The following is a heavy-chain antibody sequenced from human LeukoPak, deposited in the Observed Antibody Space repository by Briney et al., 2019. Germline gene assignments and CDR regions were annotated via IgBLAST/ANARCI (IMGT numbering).Heavy chain of an antibody. CDR3: ARGADCGGDCLEYFDL. Sequence: SETLSLTCTVSGGSISSYYWSWIRQPAGKGLEWIGRIYTSGSTNYNPSLTSRVTISVDTSKNQFSLKLSSVTAADTAVYYCARGADCGGDCLEYFDLWGRGTLVTVSS. J-gene: IGHJ2*01. CDR1: GGSISSYY. CDR2: IYTSGST. V-gene: IGHV4-4*07. D-gene: IGHD2-21*02.